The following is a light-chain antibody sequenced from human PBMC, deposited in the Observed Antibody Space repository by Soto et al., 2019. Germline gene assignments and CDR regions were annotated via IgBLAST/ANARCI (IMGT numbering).Light chain of an antibody. J-gene: IGKJ1*01. V-gene: IGKV3-11*01. CDR3: HQRYSWLRA. CDR2: SGN. Sequence: EVVVTQSPDTLSLSPGETATLSCRASQSVSSSVAWYQHKPGQSPRLVVYSGNKRAPGIPARFSGSGSGTDFTLTISSLESDDFAIYYCHQRYSWLRAFGPGTKVEVK. CDR1: QSVSSS.